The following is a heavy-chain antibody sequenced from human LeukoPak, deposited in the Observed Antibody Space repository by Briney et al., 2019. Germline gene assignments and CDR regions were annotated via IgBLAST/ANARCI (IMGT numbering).Heavy chain of an antibody. J-gene: IGHJ4*02. D-gene: IGHD3-22*01. CDR1: GFTFSSYG. Sequence: GRSLRLSCAASGFTFSSYGMHWVRQAPGKGLEWVAVIWYDGSNKYYADSVKGRFTISRDNSKNTLYLQMNSLRAEDTAVYYCARDALPYYYDSSGYADYWGQGTLVTVS. V-gene: IGHV3-33*01. CDR2: IWYDGSNK. CDR3: ARDALPYYYDSSGYADY.